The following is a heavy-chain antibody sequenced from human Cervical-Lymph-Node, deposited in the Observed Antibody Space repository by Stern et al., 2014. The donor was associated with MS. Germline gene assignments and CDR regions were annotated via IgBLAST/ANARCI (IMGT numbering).Heavy chain of an antibody. D-gene: IGHD6-13*01. CDR3: AGAPHRGSWSAPYYYYGLDV. V-gene: IGHV1-69*02. J-gene: IGHJ6*02. Sequence: QDQLVQSGPEVKKPGSSVKVSCKTSGGTLSAYTVTWVRQAPGQGLEWMGRLIPVLDKVEYAQNFQGTVAITADTSTNTTYLELSSLRFEDTAVYYCAGAPHRGSWSAPYYYYGLDVWGQGTTVTVSS. CDR2: LIPVLDKV. CDR1: GGTLSAYT.